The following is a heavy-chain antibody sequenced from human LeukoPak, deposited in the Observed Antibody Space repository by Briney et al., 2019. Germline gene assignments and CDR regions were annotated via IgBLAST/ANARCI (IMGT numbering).Heavy chain of an antibody. D-gene: IGHD2-21*01. Sequence: NPSETLSLTCTVSGGSISSGDYYWSWIRQPPGKGLEWIGFIYYTGSTYYNPSLKSRLTISVDTSKNHFSLKLTSVTAADTAVYYCARSSGFVGWFDPWGQEPWSPSPQ. CDR2: IYYTGST. J-gene: IGHJ5*02. CDR1: GGSISSGDYY. V-gene: IGHV4-30-4*01. CDR3: ARSSGFVGWFDP.